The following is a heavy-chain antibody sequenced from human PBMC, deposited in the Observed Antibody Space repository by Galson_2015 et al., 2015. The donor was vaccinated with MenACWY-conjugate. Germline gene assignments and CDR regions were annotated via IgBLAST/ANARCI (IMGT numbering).Heavy chain of an antibody. V-gene: IGHV4-39*07. CDR3: ARESSYCAGDTCGYF. J-gene: IGHJ4*02. CDR1: GAPITSSDYF. CDR2: VFYNGTT. D-gene: IGHD2-21*01. Sequence: ETLSLTCTASGAPITSSDYFGSWIRQSPGKGPEWIGTVFYNGTTYYNPSLKSRVTISVDTSKHQISLNLHSATSADTAVYYCARESSYCAGDTCGYFWGQGALVTVSS.